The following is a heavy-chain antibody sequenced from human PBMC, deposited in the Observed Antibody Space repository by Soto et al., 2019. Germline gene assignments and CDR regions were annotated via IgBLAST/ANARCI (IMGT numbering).Heavy chain of an antibody. CDR1: GFTFDDYA. CDR3: AKSARSSYYYGMDV. CDR2: ISWNSGSI. D-gene: IGHD6-13*01. Sequence: GGSLRLSCAASGFTFDDYAMHWVRQAPGKGLEWVSGISWNSGSIGYADSVKGRFTISRDNAKNTLYPQMNSLRAEDTAVYYCAKSARSSYYYGMDVWGQGTTVTVSS. V-gene: IGHV3-9*01. J-gene: IGHJ6*02.